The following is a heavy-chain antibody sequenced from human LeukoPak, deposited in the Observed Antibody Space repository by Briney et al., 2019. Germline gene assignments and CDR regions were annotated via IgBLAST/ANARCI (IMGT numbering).Heavy chain of an antibody. CDR3: ATYTHWVAGDV. V-gene: IGHV3-7*01. J-gene: IGHJ6*02. D-gene: IGHD3-16*01. CDR1: GFTFSDSW. CDR2: MNQDGSEK. Sequence: GGSLRLSCGASGFTFSDSWMSWVRQAPGKGLEWVANMNQDGSEKAYVDSVKGRFAISRDNARNSLFLEMSSLRAEDTAVYCCATYTHWVAGDVWGQGTTVTASS.